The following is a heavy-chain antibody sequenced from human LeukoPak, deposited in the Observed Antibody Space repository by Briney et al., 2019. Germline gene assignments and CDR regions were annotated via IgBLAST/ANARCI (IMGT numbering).Heavy chain of an antibody. V-gene: IGHV5-51*07. Sequence: GESLKISCKASGYSFTSNWIAWVHQMPGKGLEWMGIIYTGDSDTRYSPSFQGQVTISADKSINTAYLQWSSLKASDTAMYYCARRSDAFDIWGQGTMVTVSS. CDR3: ARRSDAFDI. CDR1: GYSFTSNW. J-gene: IGHJ3*02. CDR2: IYTGDSDT.